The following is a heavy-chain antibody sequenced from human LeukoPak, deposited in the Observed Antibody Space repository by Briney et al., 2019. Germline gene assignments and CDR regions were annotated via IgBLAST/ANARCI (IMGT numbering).Heavy chain of an antibody. Sequence: SETLSLTCTVSGGSISSSTYYWGWIRQPPGKGLEWIGSIYYSGSTYYNPSLKSRVTISVDTSKSQFSLKLSSVATADTAVYYCASMSTGTMGYWGQGTPVTVSS. CDR3: ASMSTGTMGY. CDR2: IYYSGST. V-gene: IGHV4-39*07. J-gene: IGHJ4*02. CDR1: GGSISSSTYY. D-gene: IGHD1-1*01.